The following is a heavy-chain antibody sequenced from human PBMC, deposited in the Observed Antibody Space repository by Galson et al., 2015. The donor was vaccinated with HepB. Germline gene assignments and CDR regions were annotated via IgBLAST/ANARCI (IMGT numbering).Heavy chain of an antibody. CDR1: GYTFTGYH. V-gene: IGHV1-2*02. CDR2: INLNNGGT. Sequence: SVKVSCKASGYTFTGYHMHWVRQAPGQGLEWMGWINLNNGGTNYAQKFQGRVTMTRDTSISTVYMELSRLRSDDTAVYYCAARITVAGQFDYWGQGTLVTVFS. CDR3: AARITVAGQFDY. J-gene: IGHJ4*02. D-gene: IGHD6-19*01.